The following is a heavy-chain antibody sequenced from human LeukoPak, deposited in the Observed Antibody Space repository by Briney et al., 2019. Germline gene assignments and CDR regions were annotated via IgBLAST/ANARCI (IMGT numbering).Heavy chain of an antibody. CDR1: GFIFNKHA. CDR2: LSGSGGST. J-gene: IGHJ6*02. Sequence: PGGSLRLSCAASGFIFNKHAMSWVRQAPGKGLEWVSGLSGSGGSTDYADSVKGRFTVSRDNSKNTLFLQMNSLRAEDTAVYYCARGYSSSWPYYYYGMDVWGQGTTVTVSS. CDR3: ARGYSSSWPYYYYGMDV. D-gene: IGHD6-13*01. V-gene: IGHV3-23*01.